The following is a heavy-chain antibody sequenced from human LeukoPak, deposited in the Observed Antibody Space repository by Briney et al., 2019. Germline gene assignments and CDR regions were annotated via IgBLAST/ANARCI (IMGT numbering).Heavy chain of an antibody. V-gene: IGHV3-21*01. Sequence: GGSLRLSCEASGFTFSAYAMTWVRQAPGRGLEWVSCISSSSTYMLYTDSAKGRFTISRDNAKNSLYLQMNSLRAEDTAVYYCARDISDDYWGQGTLVTVSS. J-gene: IGHJ4*02. D-gene: IGHD1-26*01. CDR2: ISSSSTYM. CDR1: GFTFSAYA. CDR3: ARDISDDY.